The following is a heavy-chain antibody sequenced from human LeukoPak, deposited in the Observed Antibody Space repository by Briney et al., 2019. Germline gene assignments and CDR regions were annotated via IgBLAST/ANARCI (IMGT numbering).Heavy chain of an antibody. Sequence: GGSLRLSCAASGFTFSSYGMHWVRQAPGKGLDWVAVISYDGSNKYYADSVKGRFTISRDNSKNTLYLQMNSLRAEDTAVYYCAKGDAFDIWGQGTMVTVSS. V-gene: IGHV3-30*18. CDR2: ISYDGSNK. CDR3: AKGDAFDI. J-gene: IGHJ3*02. CDR1: GFTFSSYG.